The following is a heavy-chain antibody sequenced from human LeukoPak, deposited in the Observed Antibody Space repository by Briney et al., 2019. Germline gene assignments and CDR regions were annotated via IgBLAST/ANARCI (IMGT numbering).Heavy chain of an antibody. CDR3: AREQYYFDY. J-gene: IGHJ4*02. V-gene: IGHV4-61*02. CDR2: IYTSGST. Sequence: SETLSLTCTVPGGSISSGSYYWSWIRQPAGKGLEWIGRIYTSGSTNYNPSLKSRVTISVDTSKNQFSLKLSSVTAADTAVYYCAREQYYFDYWGQGTLVTVSS. CDR1: GGSISSGSYY. D-gene: IGHD4-11*01.